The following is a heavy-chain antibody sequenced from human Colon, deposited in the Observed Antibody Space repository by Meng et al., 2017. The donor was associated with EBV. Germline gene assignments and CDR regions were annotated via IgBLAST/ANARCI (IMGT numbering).Heavy chain of an antibody. CDR3: ARVRVIPAAVGFDY. V-gene: IGHV4-4*02. D-gene: IGHD2-2*01. Sequence: QGRPQAPGPGLGDPSGTLSLTCAVSGGSISTSDWWSWVRQPPGKGLEWIGEIYRGGGTNYNPSFKSRVTISVDTSNNHFSLKLSYVTAADTAVYYCARVRVIPAAVGFDYWGQGTLVTVSS. CDR2: IYRGGGT. J-gene: IGHJ4*02. CDR1: GGSISTSDW.